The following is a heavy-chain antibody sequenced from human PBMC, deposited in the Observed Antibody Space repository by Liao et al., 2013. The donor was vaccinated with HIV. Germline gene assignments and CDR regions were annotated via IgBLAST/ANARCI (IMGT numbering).Heavy chain of an antibody. CDR3: ARGRVTMIILT. Sequence: QVQLQQWGAGRLKPSETLSLTCAVYGGSFSGYYWSWIRQPPGKGLEWLGQINHSGNTNYNSSLKSRVAISVDTSKNQFSLKLSSVTAADTAVYYCARGRVTMIILTWGQGTLVTVSS. CDR1: GGSFSGYY. CDR2: INHSGNT. V-gene: IGHV4-34*02. J-gene: IGHJ4*02. D-gene: IGHD3-22*01.